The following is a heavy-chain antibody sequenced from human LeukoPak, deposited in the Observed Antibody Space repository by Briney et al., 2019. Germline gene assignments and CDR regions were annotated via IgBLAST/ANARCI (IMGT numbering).Heavy chain of an antibody. V-gene: IGHV3-21*01. CDR1: GFTFSTYS. CDR3: ARGSSDWFDYFDY. J-gene: IGHJ4*02. CDR2: ISSTGSYI. Sequence: PGGSLRLSCAASGFTFSTYSMNWVRQAPGKGLEWVSSISSTGSYIYYADSVKGRFTISRDNAKNSLYLQMNSLRAEDAAVYYCARGSSDWFDYFDYWGQGTLVTVSS. D-gene: IGHD6-19*01.